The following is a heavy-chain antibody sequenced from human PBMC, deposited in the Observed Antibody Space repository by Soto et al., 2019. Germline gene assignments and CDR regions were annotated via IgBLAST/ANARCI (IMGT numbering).Heavy chain of an antibody. CDR2: ISYDGSNK. CDR1: GFTFSSYG. V-gene: IGHV3-30*18. D-gene: IGHD3-3*01. Sequence: QVQLVESGGGVVQPGRSLRLSCAASGFTFSSYGMHWVRQAPGKGLEWVAVISYDGSNKYYADSVKGRFTLSRDNYKNTLYLQMNSLRAEDTAVYYCAKESGPTDYYYYYYGMDVWGQGTTVTVSS. CDR3: AKESGPTDYYYYYYGMDV. J-gene: IGHJ6*02.